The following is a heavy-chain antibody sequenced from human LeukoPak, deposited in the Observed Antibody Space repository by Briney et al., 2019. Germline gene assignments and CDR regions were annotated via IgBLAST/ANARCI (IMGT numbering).Heavy chain of an antibody. CDR1: GGSFSGYY. Sequence: SETLSLTCAVYGGSFSGYYWSWIRQPPGKGLEWIGEINHSGSTNYNPSLKSRVTISVDTSKNQFSLKLSSVTAADTAVHYCASQGRNSYFFDYWGQGTLVTASS. CDR3: ASQGRNSYFFDY. V-gene: IGHV4-34*01. D-gene: IGHD3-10*01. CDR2: INHSGST. J-gene: IGHJ4*02.